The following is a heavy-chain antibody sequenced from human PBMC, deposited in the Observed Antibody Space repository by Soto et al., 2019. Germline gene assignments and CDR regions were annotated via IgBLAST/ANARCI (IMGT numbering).Heavy chain of an antibody. CDR1: GFTFSSYA. Sequence: EVQLLESGGGLVQPGGSLRLSCAASGFTFSSYAMSWVRQAPGKGLEWVSDISGSGGSTYYADSVKGRFTISRDNSKNTLYLQMNSLRAEDTAVYYCAKGGLPMGYYYGMDVWGQGTTVTVSS. V-gene: IGHV3-23*01. J-gene: IGHJ6*02. D-gene: IGHD2-8*01. CDR2: ISGSGGST. CDR3: AKGGLPMGYYYGMDV.